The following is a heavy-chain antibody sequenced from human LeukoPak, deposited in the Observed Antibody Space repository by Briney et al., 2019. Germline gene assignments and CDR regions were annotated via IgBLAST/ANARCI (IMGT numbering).Heavy chain of an antibody. J-gene: IGHJ5*02. CDR3: AREGGHYYDSSGYYSA. CDR2: IIPIFGTA. V-gene: IGHV1-69*13. D-gene: IGHD3-22*01. Sequence: SVKVSCKASGGTFSSYAISWVRQAPGQGLEWMGGIIPIFGTASYAQKFQGRVTITADESTSTAYMELSSLRSEDTAVYYCAREGGHYYDSSGYYSAWGQGTLVTVSS. CDR1: GGTFSSYA.